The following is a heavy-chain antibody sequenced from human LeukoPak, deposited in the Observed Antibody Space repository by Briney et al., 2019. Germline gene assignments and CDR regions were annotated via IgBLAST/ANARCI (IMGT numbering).Heavy chain of an antibody. Sequence: PGGSLRLSCAASGFTFSNFAMNWVRQAPGKELEWVAFISYDGSIKSYADSVKGRFAVSRDNSKNTLYLQMNSLRPEDTAFYHCAKSYDNGWYVCDYWGQGTLVTVSS. CDR2: ISYDGSIK. CDR3: AKSYDNGWYVCDY. V-gene: IGHV3-30*09. J-gene: IGHJ4*02. CDR1: GFTFSNFA. D-gene: IGHD6-19*01.